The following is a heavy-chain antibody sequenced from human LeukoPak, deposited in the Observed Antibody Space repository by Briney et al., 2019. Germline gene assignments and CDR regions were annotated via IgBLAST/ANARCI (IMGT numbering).Heavy chain of an antibody. CDR1: GYTFSGYY. D-gene: IGHD6-13*01. Sequence: ASVNVSCKPSGYTFSGYYLHWVRQAPGQGLQWVGWINPNSGDTHYAQMFQGRVTMTRDTSINTAYMELRRVRSDDTAVYYCAKSAQYSSAWFTGSFDYWGQGTLVTVSS. J-gene: IGHJ4*02. CDR2: INPNSGDT. CDR3: AKSAQYSSAWFTGSFDY. V-gene: IGHV1-2*02.